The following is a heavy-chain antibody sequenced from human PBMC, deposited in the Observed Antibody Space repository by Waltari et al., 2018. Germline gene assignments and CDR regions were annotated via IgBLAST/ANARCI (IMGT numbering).Heavy chain of an antibody. V-gene: IGHV4-61*02. J-gene: IGHJ4*02. CDR1: GGSISSGSYY. CDR2: IYTSGST. Sequence: QVQLQESGPGLVKPSQTLSLTCTVSGGSISSGSYYWRWIGQPAGKGLEWIGRIYTSGSTNYNPSLKSRVTISVDTSKNQFSLKLSSVTAADTAVYYCAREEVPYGDYGFYFDYWGQGTLVTVSS. CDR3: AREEVPYGDYGFYFDY. D-gene: IGHD4-17*01.